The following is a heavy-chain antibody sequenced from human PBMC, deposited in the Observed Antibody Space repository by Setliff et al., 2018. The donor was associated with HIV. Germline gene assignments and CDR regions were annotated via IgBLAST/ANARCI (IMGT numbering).Heavy chain of an antibody. CDR3: ARVPSPFVQEGYFDD. CDR1: GGTFSDYA. J-gene: IGHJ4*01. D-gene: IGHD3-3*01. V-gene: IGHV1-69*13. Sequence: VKVSCKVSGGTFSDYAVTWVRQAPGQGLEWMGGVIPVFGTGNYAQKFQGRVTITTDESTRTAYMELRSLRSEDTAVYYCARVPSPFVQEGYFDDWGQGTLVTVSS. CDR2: VIPVFGTG.